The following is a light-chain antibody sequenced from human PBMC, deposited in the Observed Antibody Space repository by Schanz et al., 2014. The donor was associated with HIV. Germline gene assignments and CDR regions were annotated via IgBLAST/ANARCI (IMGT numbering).Light chain of an antibody. J-gene: IGLJ3*02. Sequence: NFMLTQPHSVSESPGKTVTISCTRSSGSISSAYVQWYQHRPGSAPITLIYESDQRHSGVPARFSASIDSSSNSATLSISGLRTEDEADYYCQSYDTNNPRVFGGGTKLTVL. CDR1: SGSISSAY. V-gene: IGLV6-57*04. CDR3: QSYDTNNPRV. CDR2: ESD.